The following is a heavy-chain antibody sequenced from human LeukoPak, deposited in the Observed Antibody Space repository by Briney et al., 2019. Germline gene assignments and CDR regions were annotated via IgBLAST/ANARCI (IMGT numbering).Heavy chain of an antibody. CDR2: ISYDGSNK. Sequence: GGSLRLSCAASGFTFSSYAMHWVRQAPDKGLEWVAVISYDGSNKYYADSVKGRFTISRDNSKNTLYLQMNSLRAEDTAVYYCAKDGHYDFWSAQGYYYYYYMDVWGKGTTVTVSS. CDR1: GFTFSSYA. V-gene: IGHV3-30-3*01. J-gene: IGHJ6*03. CDR3: AKDGHYDFWSAQGYYYYYYMDV. D-gene: IGHD3-3*01.